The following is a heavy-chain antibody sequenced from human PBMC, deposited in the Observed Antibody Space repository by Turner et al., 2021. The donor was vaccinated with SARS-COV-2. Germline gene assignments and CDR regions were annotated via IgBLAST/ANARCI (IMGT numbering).Heavy chain of an antibody. J-gene: IGHJ5*02. CDR1: GGSISSYY. CDR3: ARGRGGGGSSNNWFDP. CDR2: IYYSRST. D-gene: IGHD2-15*01. Sequence: QVQLQESGPGLVKPSETLSLTCTVSGGSISSYYWSWIRQPPGKGLEWIGYIYYSRSTNYNPSLKSRVSISVDTSKNQFSLKLTSVTAADTAVYYCARGRGGGGSSNNWFDPWGQGTLVIVSS. V-gene: IGHV4-59*01.